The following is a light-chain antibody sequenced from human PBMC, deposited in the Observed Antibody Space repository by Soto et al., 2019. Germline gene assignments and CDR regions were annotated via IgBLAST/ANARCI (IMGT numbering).Light chain of an antibody. CDR2: GAA. V-gene: IGKV3-20*01. J-gene: IGKJ1*01. Sequence: IGLTQSPGTVSLSPEETASLSCRAIQSVSSSYLAWYEHAPGQAPRLLIDGAASRATGLPDRFSGSGSVTEFPLTISSLHSEDVAVYYCQQYNNWPPWTFGQGTKVDIK. CDR3: QQYNNWPPWT. CDR1: QSVSSSY.